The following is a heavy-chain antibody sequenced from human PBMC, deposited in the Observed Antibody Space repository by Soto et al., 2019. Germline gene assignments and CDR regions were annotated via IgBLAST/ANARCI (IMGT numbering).Heavy chain of an antibody. Sequence: PGGSRRLSWATSGFTFSSNGMSWVRQAPGKGLDWVSGISGGGRNTYYADSVKGRFTISRDNSKNTLFLQMNSLRVEDTAVYYCAKNGLSDSPSAIDSWGQGTLVTVSS. CDR2: ISGGGRNT. CDR1: GFTFSSNG. CDR3: AKNGLSDSPSAIDS. D-gene: IGHD2-8*01. J-gene: IGHJ4*02. V-gene: IGHV3-23*01.